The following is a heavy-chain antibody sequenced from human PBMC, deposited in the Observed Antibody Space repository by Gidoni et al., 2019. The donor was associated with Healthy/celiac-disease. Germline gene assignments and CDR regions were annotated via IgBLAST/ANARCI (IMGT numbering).Heavy chain of an antibody. CDR1: GLTFSSYE. CDR3: ASWDYGPVN. Sequence: EVPLVASGGGLVQPGGSLRLTCAASGLTFSSYEMNWVGRAPGRGLDCVSYISSSGSTIYYADSVKGRFTISRDNAKNSLYLQMNSLRAEDTAVYYCASWDYGPVNWGQGTLVTVSS. V-gene: IGHV3-48*03. CDR2: ISSSGSTI. D-gene: IGHD4-17*01. J-gene: IGHJ4*02.